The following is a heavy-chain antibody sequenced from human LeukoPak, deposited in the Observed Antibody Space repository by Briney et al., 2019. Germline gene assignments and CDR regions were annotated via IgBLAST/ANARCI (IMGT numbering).Heavy chain of an antibody. Sequence: GRSLRLSCAASGFTVSSNYMSWVRQAPGKGLEWVSVIYSGGSTYYADSVKGRFTISRDNSKNTLYLQMNSLRAEDTAAYYCASSTYGDYVFDYWGQGTLVTVSS. J-gene: IGHJ4*02. CDR1: GFTVSSNY. CDR2: IYSGGST. CDR3: ASSTYGDYVFDY. V-gene: IGHV3-66*01. D-gene: IGHD4-17*01.